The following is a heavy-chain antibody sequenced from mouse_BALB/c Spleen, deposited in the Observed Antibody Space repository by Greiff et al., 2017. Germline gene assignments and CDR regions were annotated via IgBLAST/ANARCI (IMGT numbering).Heavy chain of an antibody. CDR3: TRGYYGNYGSAMDY. CDR2: IYPGNSDT. CDR1: GYTFTSYW. V-gene: IGHV1-5*01. Sequence: VQLQQSGTVLARPGASVKMSCKASGYTFTSYWMHWVKQRPGQGLEWIGAIYPGNSDTSYNQKFKGKAKLTAVTSTSTAYMELSSLTNEDSAVYYCTRGYYGNYGSAMDYWGQGTSVTVSS. D-gene: IGHD2-1*01. J-gene: IGHJ4*01.